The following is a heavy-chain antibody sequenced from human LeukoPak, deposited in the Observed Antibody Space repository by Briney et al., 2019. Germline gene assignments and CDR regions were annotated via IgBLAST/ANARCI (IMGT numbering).Heavy chain of an antibody. D-gene: IGHD3-22*01. CDR1: GYTFTSYG. CDR2: ISAYNGNT. J-gene: IGHJ3*02. Sequence: ASVKVSCKASGYTFTSYGISWVRQAPGQGLERMGWISAYNGNTNYAQKLQGRVTMTTDTSTSTAYMELRSLRSDDTAVFYCARAGGVFLVVVINDNDAFDIWGQGTMVTVSS. CDR3: ARAGGVFLVVVINDNDAFDI. V-gene: IGHV1-18*01.